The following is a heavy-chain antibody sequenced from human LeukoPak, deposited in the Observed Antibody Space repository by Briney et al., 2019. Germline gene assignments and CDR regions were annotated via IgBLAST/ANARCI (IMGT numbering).Heavy chain of an antibody. J-gene: IGHJ4*02. CDR3: ARGRYCTNGVCYTSDY. D-gene: IGHD2-8*01. CDR1: GYTFTSYG. Sequence: ASVKVSCKASGYTFTSYGISWVRQAPGQGLEWMGWISAYNGNTNYAQKLQGRVTMTTDTSTSTAYVELRSLRSDAKAVYYCARGRYCTNGVCYTSDYWGQGTLVTVSS. V-gene: IGHV1-18*01. CDR2: ISAYNGNT.